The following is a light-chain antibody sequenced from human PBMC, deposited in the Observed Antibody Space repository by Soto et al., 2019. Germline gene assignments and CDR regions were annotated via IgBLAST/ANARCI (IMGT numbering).Light chain of an antibody. CDR3: SSYAGSNNLV. J-gene: IGLJ3*02. CDR2: EVS. V-gene: IGLV2-8*01. CDR1: SSDVGGYIY. Sequence: QSALTQPPSASGSPGQSVTISCTGTSSDVGGYIYVSWYRQHPGKAPKLMIYEVSKRPSGVPDRFSGSKSGNTASLTVSGLQAEDEADYYCSSYAGSNNLVFGGGTKLTVL.